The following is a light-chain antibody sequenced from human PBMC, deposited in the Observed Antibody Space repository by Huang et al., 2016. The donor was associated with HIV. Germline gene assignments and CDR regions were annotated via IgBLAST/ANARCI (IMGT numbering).Light chain of an antibody. CDR1: QSVSSSY. CDR2: AAS. Sequence: EIVLTQSPGTLSLSPGERATLSCRASQSVSSSYFTWYQQKPGQAPRLLIYAASNRATGIPDRFTGSGSGTDFTLTIRRLEPEDFAVYYCQQGYTFGQGTKVEIK. V-gene: IGKV3-20*01. CDR3: QQGYT. J-gene: IGKJ2*01.